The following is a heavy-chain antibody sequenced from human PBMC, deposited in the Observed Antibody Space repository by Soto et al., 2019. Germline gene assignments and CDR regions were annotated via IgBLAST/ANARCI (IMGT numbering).Heavy chain of an antibody. CDR2: IYYSGST. D-gene: IGHD2-2*01. Sequence: QLQLQESGPGLVKPSETLSLTCTVSGGSISSSSYYWGWIRQPPGKGLKWIGSIYYSGSTYYNPSLKSRVTISVDTSKNQFSLKLSSVTAADTAVYYCARHDPVRRVVVPAAMDYWGQGTLVTVSS. CDR1: GGSISSSSYY. CDR3: ARHDPVRRVVVPAAMDY. V-gene: IGHV4-39*01. J-gene: IGHJ4*02.